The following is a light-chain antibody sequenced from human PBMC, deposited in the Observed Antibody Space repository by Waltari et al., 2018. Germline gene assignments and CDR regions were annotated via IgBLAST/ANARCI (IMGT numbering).Light chain of an antibody. J-gene: IGLJ2*01. CDR2: DVR. CDR1: SSDIGTYDW. V-gene: IGLV2-14*03. Sequence: QSALTQPASVSGSPGQSITISCTGSSSDIGTYDWVSWYQQHPGEAPKLMIYDVRQRPSGVSDRFSGSKSGNTASLTVSGLQAEDDADYYCSTYLRSSAPVVFGGGTKLTVL. CDR3: STYLRSSAPVV.